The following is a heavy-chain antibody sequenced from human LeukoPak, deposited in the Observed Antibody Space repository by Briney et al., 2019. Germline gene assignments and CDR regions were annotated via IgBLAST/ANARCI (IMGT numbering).Heavy chain of an antibody. D-gene: IGHD3-22*01. CDR1: GGSFSDYF. CDR2: INHSGST. CDR3: ARVRLYDSSGYSNNWFDP. Sequence: SETLSLTCAGYGGSFSDYFWSWIRQPPGKGLEWIGEINHSGSTNYNPSLKSRVTISVDTSKNQFSLKLSSVTAADTAVYYCARVRLYDSSGYSNNWFDPWGQGTLVTVSS. J-gene: IGHJ5*02. V-gene: IGHV4-34*01.